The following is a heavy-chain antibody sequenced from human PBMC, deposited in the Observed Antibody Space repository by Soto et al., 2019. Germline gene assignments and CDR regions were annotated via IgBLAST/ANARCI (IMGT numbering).Heavy chain of an antibody. V-gene: IGHV4-34*01. Sequence: SETLSLTCGVYGGSFSGYYWNWIRQPPGKGLEWIGEINHSGSTKYNPSLKSRVTISVDTSKNQFSLKVRSVTAADTAVYYCARGREQCLVDDFDIWGQGTMVTVSS. CDR3: ARGREQCLVDDFDI. CDR1: GGSFSGYY. J-gene: IGHJ3*02. D-gene: IGHD6-19*01. CDR2: INHSGST.